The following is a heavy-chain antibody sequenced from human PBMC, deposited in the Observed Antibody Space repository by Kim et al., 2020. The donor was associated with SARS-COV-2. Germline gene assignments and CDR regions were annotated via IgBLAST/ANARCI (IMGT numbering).Heavy chain of an antibody. Sequence: SETLSLTCTVSGASISSSGYYWGWIRQPPGNGLEWIGSIYYSGNTYYSPSLKSRVTISGDTSKNQLSLKLTSVTAADTAVYFCVGGTMGGIHGYWGQGTL. D-gene: IGHD1-26*01. CDR2: IYYSGNT. J-gene: IGHJ4*02. V-gene: IGHV4-39*01. CDR3: VGGTMGGIHGY. CDR1: GASISSSGYY.